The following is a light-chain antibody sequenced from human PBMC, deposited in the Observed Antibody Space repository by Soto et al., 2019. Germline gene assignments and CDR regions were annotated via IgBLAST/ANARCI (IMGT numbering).Light chain of an antibody. Sequence: AIQLTQSPSSLSASVGDRVTITCRASQDVRGALAWYQQKPGQAPNILIYDVSRLESGVPTRFSGSSSGTDDTLTISRLQPIDFAKYYCQQFNSYPLTFGQGTRLEIK. CDR3: QQFNSYPLT. CDR2: DVS. J-gene: IGKJ5*01. CDR1: QDVRGA. V-gene: IGKV1-13*02.